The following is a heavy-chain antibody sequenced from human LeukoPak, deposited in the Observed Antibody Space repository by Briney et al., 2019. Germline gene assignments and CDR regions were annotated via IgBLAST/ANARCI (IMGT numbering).Heavy chain of an antibody. J-gene: IGHJ4*02. D-gene: IGHD6-13*01. CDR1: GFTFYDYA. CDR2: ISWNSGSI. V-gene: IGHV3-9*01. Sequence: PGRSLRLSCAASGFTFYDYAMHGVRQAPGKGLEWVSGISWNSGSIGYADSVKGRFTISRDNAKNSLYLQMNSLRAEDTDLYYCATDIRVTGTVLGSFDYWGKGTLVTVSS. CDR3: ATDIRVTGTVLGSFDY.